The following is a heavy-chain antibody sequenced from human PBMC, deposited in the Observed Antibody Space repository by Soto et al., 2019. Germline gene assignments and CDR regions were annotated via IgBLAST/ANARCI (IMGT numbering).Heavy chain of an antibody. V-gene: IGHV3-53*05. CDR3: AKDWDIGYCSSTSCYQLDY. Sequence: GGSLRLSCAASGFTVSSNYMSWVRQAPGKGLEWVSVIYSGGSTYYADSVKGRFTISRDNSKNTLYLQMNSLRAEDTAVYYCAKDWDIGYCSSTSCYQLDYWGQGTLVTVSS. D-gene: IGHD2-2*01. CDR2: IYSGGST. CDR1: GFTVSSNY. J-gene: IGHJ4*02.